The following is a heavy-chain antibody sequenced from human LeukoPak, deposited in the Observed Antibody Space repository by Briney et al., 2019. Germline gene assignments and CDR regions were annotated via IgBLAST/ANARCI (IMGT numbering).Heavy chain of an antibody. CDR3: ARGHPGYYDNSGYLPLDY. Sequence: ASVKVSCKASGYTFTGYYMHWVRQAPGQGLEWMGWINPNSGGTNYAQKFQGRVTMTRDTSISTAYMELRSLRSDDTAVYYCARGHPGYYDNSGYLPLDYWGQGTLVTASS. CDR1: GYTFTGYY. J-gene: IGHJ4*02. D-gene: IGHD3-22*01. CDR2: INPNSGGT. V-gene: IGHV1-2*02.